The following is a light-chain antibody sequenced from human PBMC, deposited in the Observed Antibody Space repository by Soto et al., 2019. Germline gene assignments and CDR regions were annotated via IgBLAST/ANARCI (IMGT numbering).Light chain of an antibody. CDR1: QNVSTR. CDR2: GAS. J-gene: IGKJ3*01. V-gene: IGKV3-15*01. CDR3: QQYKDWPPIT. Sequence: ETVMTQSPATLSVSPGERATLSCRASQNVSTRLAWYQQRPGQGPRLLVYGASTRATGIPPRFSGSGSGTEFTLTISSLQSEDFAAYYCQQYKDWPPITFGPGTRVDIK.